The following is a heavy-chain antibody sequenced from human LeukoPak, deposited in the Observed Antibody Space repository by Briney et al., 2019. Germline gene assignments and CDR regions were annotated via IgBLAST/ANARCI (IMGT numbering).Heavy chain of an antibody. J-gene: IGHJ4*02. CDR1: GFSFSGYS. V-gene: IGHV3-48*01. D-gene: IGHD2-2*01. CDR2: ITSSSSTI. CDR3: ARRGIIVSAAIYYFDY. Sequence: PGGSLRLSCAASGFSFSGYSMNWVRQAPGKALEWISYITSSSSTIHYADSVKGRFTVSRDNAKNPLFLQMNSLRAEDTAVYYCARRGIIVSAAIYYFDYWGQGTLVTVSS.